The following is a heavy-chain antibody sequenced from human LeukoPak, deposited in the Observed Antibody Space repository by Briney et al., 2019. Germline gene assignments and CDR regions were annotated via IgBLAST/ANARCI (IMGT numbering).Heavy chain of an antibody. CDR3: ARHQLSTRVVLLWFGEQYYMDV. J-gene: IGHJ6*03. V-gene: IGHV4-39*01. CDR2: IYYSGST. CDR1: GGSISSSRYY. Sequence: SETLSLTCTVSGGSISSSRYYGGWIRQPPGKGLEWIGSIYYSGSTYYNPSLKSRVTISVDTSKNQFSLKLSSVTAADTAVYYCARHQLSTRVVLLWFGEQYYMDVWGKGTTVTVSS. D-gene: IGHD3-10*01.